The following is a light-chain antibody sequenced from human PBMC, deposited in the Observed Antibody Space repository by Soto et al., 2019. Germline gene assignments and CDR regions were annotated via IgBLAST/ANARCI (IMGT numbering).Light chain of an antibody. CDR3: TSWTTSTTMI. Sequence: QSVLTQPASVCGSPGQSITISCTGTSSDIGAYNFVSWYQQHPGKAPKLMLYDVNIRPSGVSNRFSGSKSGNTASLTISGLQAEDEADYYCTSWTTSTTMIFGGGTKVTVL. CDR1: SSDIGAYNF. J-gene: IGLJ2*01. CDR2: DVN. V-gene: IGLV2-14*03.